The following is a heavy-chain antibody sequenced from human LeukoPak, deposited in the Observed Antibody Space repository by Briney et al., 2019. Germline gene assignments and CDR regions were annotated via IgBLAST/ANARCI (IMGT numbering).Heavy chain of an antibody. CDR3: ARDRWGYEGGSYFDY. V-gene: IGHV3-21*01. D-gene: IGHD2-2*01. CDR1: GVTFSGYS. Sequence: GGCLRLSCAGSGVTFSGYSVNWVRQAPGKGLEWVSAITATGLHIYYADSVKGRFTISRDNAKNSLYLQMNSLRAEDTAVYYCARDRWGYEGGSYFDYWGQGSLVTVSS. J-gene: IGHJ4*02. CDR2: ITATGLHI.